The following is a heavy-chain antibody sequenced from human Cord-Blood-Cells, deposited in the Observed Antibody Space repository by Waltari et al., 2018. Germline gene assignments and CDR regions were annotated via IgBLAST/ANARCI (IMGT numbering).Heavy chain of an antibody. J-gene: IGHJ4*02. CDR3: AGGLAYYDFWSGYYYFDY. D-gene: IGHD3-3*01. CDR1: GGSFSGYY. Sequence: QVQLQQWGAGLLKPSETLSLTCAVYGGSFSGYYWSWIRQPPGKGLEWIGEINHSGSTNYNPSLKSRVTISVDTSKNQFSLKLSSVTAADTAVYYCAGGLAYYDFWSGYYYFDYWGQGTLVTVSS. V-gene: IGHV4-34*01. CDR2: INHSGST.